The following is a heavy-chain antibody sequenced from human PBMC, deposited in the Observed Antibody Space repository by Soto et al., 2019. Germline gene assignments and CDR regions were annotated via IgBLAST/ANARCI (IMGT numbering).Heavy chain of an antibody. CDR3: ARVETWFGEDY. CDR2: IYSGGST. J-gene: IGHJ4*02. D-gene: IGHD3-10*01. CDR1: GFTVSSNY. V-gene: IGHV3-66*01. Sequence: EVQLVESGGGLVQPGGSLRLSCAASGFTVSSNYMSWVRQAPGKGLEWVSVIYSGGSTYYADSVKGRFTISRDNSKNTLYLQMNSLRAEDTGVYYCARVETWFGEDYWGQGTLVTVSS.